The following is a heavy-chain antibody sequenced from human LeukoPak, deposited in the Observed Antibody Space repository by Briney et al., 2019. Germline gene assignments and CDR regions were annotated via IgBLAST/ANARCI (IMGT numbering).Heavy chain of an antibody. CDR1: GDTFNIHG. CDR3: ARGRDSSGYYHGSLRHFDY. J-gene: IGHJ4*02. Sequence: ASVKVSCKASGDTFNIHGITWVRQAPGQGLEWMGWISPYTGNTKGSQKFQDRVTMTRDTSTSTAYMELRSLRSDDTAVYYCARGRDSSGYYHGSLRHFDYWGQGTLVTVSS. D-gene: IGHD3-22*01. CDR2: ISPYTGNT. V-gene: IGHV1-18*01.